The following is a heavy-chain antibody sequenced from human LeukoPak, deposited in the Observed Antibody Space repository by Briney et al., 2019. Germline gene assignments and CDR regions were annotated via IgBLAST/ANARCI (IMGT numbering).Heavy chain of an antibody. Sequence: ASVKVSCKASGYTFTGYYMHWVRQAPGQGLERMGWINPNSGGTNYAQKFQGRVTMTRDTSISTAYMELSRLRSDDTAVYYCATGAVAPYYYYYMDVWGKGTTVTVSS. V-gene: IGHV1-2*02. J-gene: IGHJ6*03. CDR1: GYTFTGYY. CDR3: ATGAVAPYYYYYMDV. D-gene: IGHD6-19*01. CDR2: INPNSGGT.